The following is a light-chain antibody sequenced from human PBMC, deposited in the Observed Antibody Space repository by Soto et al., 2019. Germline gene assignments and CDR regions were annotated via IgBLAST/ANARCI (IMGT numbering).Light chain of an antibody. V-gene: IGKV1-27*01. Sequence: IRMTQSPSSLSASTGDRVTITCRASQGISNYLAWYQQKPGKVPKLLIFAASTLQSGVPSRFAGGGSGTDFTLTISSLQPEDVATYYCQNYNSAPFTFGPGTKVDIK. CDR1: QGISNY. J-gene: IGKJ3*01. CDR2: AAS. CDR3: QNYNSAPFT.